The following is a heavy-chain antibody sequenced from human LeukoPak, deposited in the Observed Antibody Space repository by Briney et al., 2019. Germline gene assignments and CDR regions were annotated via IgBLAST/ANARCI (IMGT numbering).Heavy chain of an antibody. V-gene: IGHV4-59*08. J-gene: IGHJ4*02. CDR2: IYYSGST. Sequence: SETLSLTCTVSGGSISSYYWSWIRQPPGKGLEWIGYIYYSGSTNYNPSLKSRVTISVDTSKNQFSLKLSSVTAADTAVYYCARHYGSGGYYFDTGGQGPLVTVSS. D-gene: IGHD6-19*01. CDR1: GGSISSYY. CDR3: ARHYGSGGYYFDT.